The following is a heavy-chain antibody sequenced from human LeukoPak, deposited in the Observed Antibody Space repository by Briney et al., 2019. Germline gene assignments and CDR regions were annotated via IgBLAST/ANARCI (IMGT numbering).Heavy chain of an antibody. CDR1: GYTLTELS. V-gene: IGHV1-24*01. D-gene: IGHD3-10*01. CDR2: FDPEDGET. CDR3: ATGGFGELLYWGAFDI. Sequence: GASVKVSCKVSGYTLTELSMHWVRQAPGKGLEWMGGFDPEDGETIYAQKFQGRVTMTEDTSTDTAYMELSSLRSEDTAVYYCATGGFGELLYWGAFDIWGQGTMVTVSS. J-gene: IGHJ3*02.